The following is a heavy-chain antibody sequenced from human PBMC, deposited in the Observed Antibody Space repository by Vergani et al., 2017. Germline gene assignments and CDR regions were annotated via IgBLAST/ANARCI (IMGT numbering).Heavy chain of an antibody. D-gene: IGHD3-10*01. J-gene: IGHJ6*02. Sequence: QVQLQESGPGLVKPSETLSLTCTVSGGPISSYHWSWIRQPAGKGLEWIGRIYTSGSTHYNPSLKSRVTMSVDTSKNQFSLKLSSVTAAATAVYYCARDSGGSGSYYLPGPNYYYYYGMDVWGQGTTVTVSS. CDR1: GGPISSYH. CDR2: IYTSGST. CDR3: ARDSGGSGSYYLPGPNYYYYYGMDV. V-gene: IGHV4-4*07.